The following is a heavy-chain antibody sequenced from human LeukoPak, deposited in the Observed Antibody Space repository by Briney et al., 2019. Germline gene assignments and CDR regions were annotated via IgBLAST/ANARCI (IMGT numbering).Heavy chain of an antibody. CDR1: GFTFSSYA. CDR3: AKDRGGYCSGGSCYFDY. Sequence: GGSLRLSCAASGFTFSSYAMSWVRQAPGKGLEWVSAISGSGGSTYYADSVKGRFTISRDNSKSTLYLQMNSLRAEDTAVYYCAKDRGGYCSGGSCYFDYWGQGTLVTVSS. D-gene: IGHD2-15*01. CDR2: ISGSGGST. J-gene: IGHJ4*02. V-gene: IGHV3-23*01.